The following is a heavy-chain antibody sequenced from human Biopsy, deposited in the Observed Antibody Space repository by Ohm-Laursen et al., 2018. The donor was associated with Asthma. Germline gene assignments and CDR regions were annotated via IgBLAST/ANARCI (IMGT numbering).Heavy chain of an antibody. Sequence: GSPRLSCTASGFTFNSYGIHWVRQAPGKGLEWVANIKHDGTEKNHVDSLKGRFTISRDNAKNSLYLQMNSLRAEDTAVYYCARTFHFWSPYHAEHYQLWGQGTLVTVPS. V-gene: IGHV3-7*01. CDR2: IKHDGTEK. CDR3: ARTFHFWSPYHAEHYQL. D-gene: IGHD3-3*02. CDR1: GFTFNSYG. J-gene: IGHJ1*01.